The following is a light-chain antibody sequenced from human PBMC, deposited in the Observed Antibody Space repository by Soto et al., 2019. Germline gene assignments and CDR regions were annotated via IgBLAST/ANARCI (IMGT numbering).Light chain of an antibody. J-gene: IGKJ1*01. CDR2: GAS. V-gene: IGKV3-15*01. Sequence: EIVMTQSPATLSVSPGERATLSCRASQSVSSNLAWYQQKPGQAPRLLIYGASTRATGIPARFSGSRSETEFTLTISSLQSEDFAVYYCQQYNNWPPGTFGQGTKVEIK. CDR3: QQYNNWPPGT. CDR1: QSVSSN.